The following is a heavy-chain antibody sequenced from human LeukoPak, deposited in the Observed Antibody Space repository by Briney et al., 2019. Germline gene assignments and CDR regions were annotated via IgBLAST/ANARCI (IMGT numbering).Heavy chain of an antibody. J-gene: IGHJ4*02. Sequence: SETLSLTCTVSGGSISSGGYYWSWIRQHPGKGLEWIGYIYYSGSTYYNPSLKSRVTISVDTSKNQFSLKLSSVTAADTAVYYCARDILTGPRVDYWGQGTLVTVSS. CDR1: GGSISSGGYY. CDR2: IYYSGST. CDR3: ARDILTGPRVDY. V-gene: IGHV4-31*03. D-gene: IGHD3-9*01.